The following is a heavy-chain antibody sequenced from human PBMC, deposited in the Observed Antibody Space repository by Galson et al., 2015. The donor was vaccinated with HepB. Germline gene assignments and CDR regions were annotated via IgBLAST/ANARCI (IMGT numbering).Heavy chain of an antibody. D-gene: IGHD3-9*01. V-gene: IGHV3-7*03. CDR2: IKQDGSEA. Sequence: SLRLSCAVSGFTLSSFWMTWVRQAPGKGLEWVANIKQDGSEANYVDSVKGRFTVSRANSKDSLYLQMNSLRAEDTAVYYCVRETQYFDWLLHASFFDFWGQGTLVTVSS. CDR1: GFTLSSFW. J-gene: IGHJ4*02. CDR3: VRETQYFDWLLHASFFDF.